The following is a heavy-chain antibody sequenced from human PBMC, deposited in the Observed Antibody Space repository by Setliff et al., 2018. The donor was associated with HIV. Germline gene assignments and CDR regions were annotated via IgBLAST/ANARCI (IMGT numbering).Heavy chain of an antibody. CDR2: IYTSGST. J-gene: IGHJ6*02. D-gene: IGHD3-9*01. CDR1: GGSFSGYY. V-gene: IGHV4-4*08. CDR3: ARTDWARTSYYYYYGMDV. Sequence: SETPSLTCAVYGGSFSGYYWSWIRQPPGKGLEWIGHIYTSGSTNYNPSLKSRVTISVDTSKNQFSLKLSSVTAADTAVYYCARTDWARTSYYYYYGMDVWGQGTTVTVSS.